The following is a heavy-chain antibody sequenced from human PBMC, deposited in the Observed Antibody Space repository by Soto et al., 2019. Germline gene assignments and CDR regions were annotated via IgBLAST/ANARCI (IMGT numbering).Heavy chain of an antibody. Sequence: GGSLRLSCAASGFTFSSYAMHWVRQAPGKGLEWVSVIYSGGSTYYADSVKGRFTISRDNSKNTLYLQMNSLRAEDTAVYYCARVSSSSYFDYWGQGTLVTVSS. CDR2: IYSGGST. CDR1: GFTFSSYA. CDR3: ARVSSSSYFDY. J-gene: IGHJ4*02. D-gene: IGHD6-6*01. V-gene: IGHV3-53*01.